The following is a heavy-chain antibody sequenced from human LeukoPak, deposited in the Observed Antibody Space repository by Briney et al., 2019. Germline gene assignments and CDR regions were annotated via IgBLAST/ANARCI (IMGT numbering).Heavy chain of an antibody. J-gene: IGHJ4*02. V-gene: IGHV3-33*08. D-gene: IGHD6-19*01. CDR3: ARPGYNSGWYEY. CDR2: IWEDGTNI. CDR1: GFTFSIYG. Sequence: GTSLILSCAASGFTFSIYGMHWVRQAPGKGLEWVAVIWEDGTNIHYADSVKGRFTISRDNSKNTLYLQMNSLRDEDTAVYYCARPGYNSGWYEYWGQGTLVTV.